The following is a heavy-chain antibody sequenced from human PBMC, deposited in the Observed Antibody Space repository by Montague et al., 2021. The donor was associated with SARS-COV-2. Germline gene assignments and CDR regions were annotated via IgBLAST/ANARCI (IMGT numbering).Heavy chain of an antibody. CDR2: T. V-gene: IGHV4-59*01. Sequence: TKNNPSLKSRVTISIDTSKNQFSLNLTSVTAADTGVYYCARTSLASASCRFDTWGQGTLVTVSS. CDR3: ARTSLASASCRFDT. J-gene: IGHJ5*02. D-gene: IGHD3-16*02.